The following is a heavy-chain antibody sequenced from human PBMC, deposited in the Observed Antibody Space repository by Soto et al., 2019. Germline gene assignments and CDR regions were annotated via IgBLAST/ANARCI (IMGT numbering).Heavy chain of an antibody. Sequence: ASVKVSCKASGYTFTSYDINWVRQATGQGLEWMGWMNPNSGNTGYAQKFQGRVTMTRNTSISTAYMELSSLRSEDTAVYYCARSVVATIPNPYNWFDPWGQGTLVIVSS. CDR1: GYTFTSYD. D-gene: IGHD5-12*01. CDR2: MNPNSGNT. CDR3: ARSVVATIPNPYNWFDP. J-gene: IGHJ5*02. V-gene: IGHV1-8*01.